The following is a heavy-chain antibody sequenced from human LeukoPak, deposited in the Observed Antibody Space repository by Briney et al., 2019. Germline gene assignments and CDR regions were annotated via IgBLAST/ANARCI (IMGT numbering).Heavy chain of an antibody. CDR2: NYTSGST. Sequence: SETLSLSCTISGCSMSSYYWSWIRQPAGKGLECFVRNYTSGSTNYNPSLKSRVTMSVDTSKHQFSLKLSSVTDADTAVYYCARSQGYQDSSGYRWLDNWGEGSLVTVSS. CDR1: GCSMSSYY. V-gene: IGHV4-4*07. D-gene: IGHD3-22*01. J-gene: IGHJ4*02. CDR3: ARSQGYQDSSGYRWLDN.